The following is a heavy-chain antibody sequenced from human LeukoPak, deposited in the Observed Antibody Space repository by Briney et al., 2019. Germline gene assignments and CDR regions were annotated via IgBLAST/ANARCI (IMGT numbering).Heavy chain of an antibody. D-gene: IGHD3-22*01. CDR2: IYTSGST. CDR1: VGSISSGSYY. CDR3: ARDRGGYDSSGYYWVH. Sequence: SQTLSLTCTVSVGSISSGSYYWSWIRQPAGKGLEWIGRIYTSGSTNYNPSLKSRVTISVDTSKNQFSLKLSSVTAADTAVYYCARDRGGYDSSGYYWVHWGQGTLVTVSS. J-gene: IGHJ4*02. V-gene: IGHV4-61*02.